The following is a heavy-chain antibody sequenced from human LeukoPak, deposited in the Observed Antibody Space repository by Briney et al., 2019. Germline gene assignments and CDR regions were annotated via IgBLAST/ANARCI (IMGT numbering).Heavy chain of an antibody. V-gene: IGHV3-48*04. Sequence: GGSLRLSCAASGFTFSSYSMSWIRQAPGKGLEWVPYISSSGSTIYYADSVKGRFTISRDNAKNSLYLQMNSLRAEDTAVYYCARWYGSYWANDAFDIWGQGTMVTVSS. CDR3: ARWYGSYWANDAFDI. J-gene: IGHJ3*02. D-gene: IGHD1-26*01. CDR1: GFTFSSYS. CDR2: ISSSGSTI.